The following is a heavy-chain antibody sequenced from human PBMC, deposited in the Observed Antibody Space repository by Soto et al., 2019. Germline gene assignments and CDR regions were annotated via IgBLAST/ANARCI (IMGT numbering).Heavy chain of an antibody. D-gene: IGHD2-2*01. CDR2: INAGNGNT. J-gene: IGHJ6*02. Sequence: GASVKVSCKASGYTFTSYAMHWVRQAPGQRLEWMGWINAGNGNTKYSQKFQGRVTITRDTSASTAYMELSSLRSEDTAVYYCARESLVVVPNYYYGMDVWGQGTTVTVSS. V-gene: IGHV1-3*01. CDR1: GYTFTSYA. CDR3: ARESLVVVPNYYYGMDV.